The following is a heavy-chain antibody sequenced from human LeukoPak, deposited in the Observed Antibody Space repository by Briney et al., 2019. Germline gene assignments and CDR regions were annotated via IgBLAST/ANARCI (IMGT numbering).Heavy chain of an antibody. Sequence: SETLSLACTVSGGSISSSSYYWGWIRQPPGKGLEWIGSIYYSGSTYYNPSLKSRVTISVDTSKNQFSLKPSSVTAADTAVYYCARQARDLAAAGSADYWGQGTLVTVSS. CDR1: GGSISSSSYY. CDR2: IYYSGST. D-gene: IGHD6-13*01. V-gene: IGHV4-39*01. J-gene: IGHJ4*02. CDR3: ARQARDLAAAGSADY.